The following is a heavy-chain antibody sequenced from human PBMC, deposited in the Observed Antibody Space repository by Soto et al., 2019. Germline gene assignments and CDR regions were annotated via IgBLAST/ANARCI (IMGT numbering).Heavy chain of an antibody. CDR3: AHRVLRTVFGLVTTTAIYFDF. CDR2: IYWDDDK. CDR1: GFSLTTSGVG. D-gene: IGHD3-3*01. J-gene: IGHJ4*02. Sequence: QITLKESGPTVVKPTETLTLTCTFSGFSLTTSGVGVGWVXXXXXXAPEWLALIYWDDDKRYXXXLKSRLTITKDTSXNQVVXTXAXXXXXXXXXYYCAHRVLRTVFGLVTTTAIYFDFWGQGTPVVVSS. V-gene: IGHV2-5*02.